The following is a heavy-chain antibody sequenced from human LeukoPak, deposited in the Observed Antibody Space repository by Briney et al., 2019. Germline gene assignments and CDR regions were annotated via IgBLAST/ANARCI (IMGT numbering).Heavy chain of an antibody. CDR2: IRGAGTTE. D-gene: IGHD4-17*01. CDR1: GFTFSSYA. Sequence: GGSLRLSCTTSGFTFSSYAMTWVRQTPGKGREWVSSIRGAGTTEFYADSGKGRFTISRDNSKNTVALQMNSLRAEDTAVYYCARDPTGDYIGAFDMWGPGTMVTVSS. V-gene: IGHV3-23*01. J-gene: IGHJ3*02. CDR3: ARDPTGDYIGAFDM.